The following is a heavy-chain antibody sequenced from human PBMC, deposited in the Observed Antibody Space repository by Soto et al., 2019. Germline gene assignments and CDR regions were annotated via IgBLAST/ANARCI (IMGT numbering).Heavy chain of an antibody. Sequence: EVQLVESGGVVVQPGGSLRLSCAASGFTFDDYTMHWVRQAPGKGLEWVSLISWDGGSTYYADSVKGRFTISRDNSKNSLYLQMNSLRTEDTALYYCAKDMGGEPQIVVGLSPGAYRGYYFDYWGQGTLVTVSS. CDR2: ISWDGGST. CDR1: GFTFDDYT. D-gene: IGHD3-22*01. J-gene: IGHJ4*02. CDR3: AKDMGGEPQIVVGLSPGAYRGYYFDY. V-gene: IGHV3-43*01.